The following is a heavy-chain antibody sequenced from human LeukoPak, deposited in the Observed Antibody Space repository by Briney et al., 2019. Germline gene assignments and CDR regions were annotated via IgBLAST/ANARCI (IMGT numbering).Heavy chain of an antibody. D-gene: IGHD3-16*01. CDR1: GFTVSSNY. CDR2: IYSGGST. J-gene: IGHJ3*01. CDR3: AKDRSLGRLVHDAFDV. V-gene: IGHV3-53*01. Sequence: GGSLRLSCAASGFTVSSNYMSWVRQAPGKGLEWVSVIYSGGSTYYADSVKGRFTISRDNSKNTLFLQVDTLRVEDTATYYCAKDRSLGRLVHDAFDVWGQGTKVVVSS.